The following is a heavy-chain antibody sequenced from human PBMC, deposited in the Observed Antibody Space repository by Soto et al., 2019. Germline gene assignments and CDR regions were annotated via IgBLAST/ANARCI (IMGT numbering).Heavy chain of an antibody. Sequence: GGSLRLSCAASGFTFSSCYMTWVRQAPGKGLEWVSFIYTGGDTYYVDSVKGRFTISRDDSRNTVYLQMNNLRPEDTAVYFCARDPPSTTDFGLDVWGPGTTVTSP. CDR3: ARDPPSTTDFGLDV. CDR1: GFTFSSCY. D-gene: IGHD5-12*01. J-gene: IGHJ6*02. CDR2: IYTGGDT. V-gene: IGHV3-66*01.